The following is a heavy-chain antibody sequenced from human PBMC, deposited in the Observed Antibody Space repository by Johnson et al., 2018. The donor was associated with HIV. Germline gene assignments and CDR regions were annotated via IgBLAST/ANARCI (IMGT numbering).Heavy chain of an antibody. D-gene: IGHD4-17*01. J-gene: IGHJ3*02. V-gene: IGHV3-30*04. CDR1: GFTFSSYA. CDR2: ISYDGSNK. Sequence: QVQLLESGGGVVQPGRSLRLSCAASGFTFSSYAMHWVRQAPGKGLEWVAVISYDGSNKYYADSVKGRFTISRDNSKNTLYLQINSLRAEDTAVYYCARGGNGDYRDAFDIWGQGTMVTVSS. CDR3: ARGGNGDYRDAFDI.